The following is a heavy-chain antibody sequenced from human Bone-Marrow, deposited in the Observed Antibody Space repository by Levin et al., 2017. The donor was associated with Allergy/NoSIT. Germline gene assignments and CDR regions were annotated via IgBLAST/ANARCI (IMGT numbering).Heavy chain of an antibody. CDR2: IYYRGST. CDR3: ARSLVPDIVLVD. V-gene: IGHV4-30-4*01. CDR1: GGSINSDDYY. Sequence: SETLSLTCTVSGGSINSDDYYWSWIRQAPGKGLEWIGYIYYRGSTSDNPSLKSRVIISLDSSKNQFSLRLSSVTAADTAVYYCARSLVPDIVLVDWGQGTLVTVSS. J-gene: IGHJ4*02. D-gene: IGHD2-8*02.